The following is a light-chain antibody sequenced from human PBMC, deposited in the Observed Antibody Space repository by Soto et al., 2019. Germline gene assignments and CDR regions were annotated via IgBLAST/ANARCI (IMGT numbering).Light chain of an antibody. CDR2: GAS. CDR1: QSISSSY. Sequence: VLRHAPGTLSLSPGERATLSFMSSQSISSSYLAWYQQKPGQAPRLLIYGASRRATGIPDRFSGRESGTDFTLTITTLEPEDSAVYFCQQYASSPYTFGQGTKVDIK. V-gene: IGKV3-20*01. J-gene: IGKJ2*01. CDR3: QQYASSPYT.